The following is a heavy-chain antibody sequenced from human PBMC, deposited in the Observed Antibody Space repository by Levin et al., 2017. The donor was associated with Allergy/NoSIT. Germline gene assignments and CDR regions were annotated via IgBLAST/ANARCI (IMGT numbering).Heavy chain of an antibody. J-gene: IGHJ6*02. CDR2: ISYDGSKT. Sequence: PGGSLRLSCAASGFTFSSYGMYWVRQAPGKGLEWVAVISYDGSKTYYEDSLKGRFTISRDNSKNILNLQMNSLRVEDTAVYYCAKAPTTLYYSFGMDVWGQGTTVIVSS. CDR1: GFTFSSYG. V-gene: IGHV3-30*18. CDR3: AKAPTTLYYSFGMDV. D-gene: IGHD4-11*01.